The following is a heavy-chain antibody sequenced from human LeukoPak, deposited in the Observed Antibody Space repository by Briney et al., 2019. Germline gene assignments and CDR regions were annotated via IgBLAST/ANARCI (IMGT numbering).Heavy chain of an antibody. CDR2: INGDNGNT. D-gene: IGHD3-10*01. CDR1: GYNFPSYT. Sequence: ASVKVSCKTSGYNFPSYTMHWLRQAPGQSPEWMGSINGDNGNTRYSEKFQGRVTFTRNTSASSAYMELSSLRFEDTAVYYCARSSSGTYHYWGQGTLVTVPS. CDR3: ARSSSGTYHY. V-gene: IGHV1-3*01. J-gene: IGHJ4*02.